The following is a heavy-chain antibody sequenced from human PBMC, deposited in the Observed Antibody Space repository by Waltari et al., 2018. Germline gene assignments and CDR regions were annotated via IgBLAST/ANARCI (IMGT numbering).Heavy chain of an antibody. V-gene: IGHV4-34*01. CDR2: ITHSGST. CDR3: ARVCPPQRRDDIVVVVAYFDY. J-gene: IGHJ4*02. Sequence: QVQLQQWGAGLLKPSETLSLTCAVYGGSFSGYYWSWIRQPPGKGLEWIGEITHSGSTNSHTSLTSRGTISVDTSKNHFSLKLSAVTAADTAGYYCARVCPPQRRDDIVVVVAYFDYWGQGTLVTVSS. CDR1: GGSFSGYY. D-gene: IGHD2-15*01.